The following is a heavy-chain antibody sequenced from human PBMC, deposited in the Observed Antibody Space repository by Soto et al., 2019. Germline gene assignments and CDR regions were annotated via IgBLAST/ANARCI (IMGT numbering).Heavy chain of an antibody. CDR3: ARDSLALFDY. J-gene: IGHJ4*02. Sequence: SETLSLTCSVSDGSVSSGNYYWTWIRQPPGKGLEWIGYIHSSGSTLYNPSLKSRVTISVDTSMNQFSLKLTSLTAADTALYYCARDSLALFDYWGQGTLVTVSS. D-gene: IGHD5-12*01. V-gene: IGHV4-61*01. CDR1: DGSVSSGNYY. CDR2: IHSSGST.